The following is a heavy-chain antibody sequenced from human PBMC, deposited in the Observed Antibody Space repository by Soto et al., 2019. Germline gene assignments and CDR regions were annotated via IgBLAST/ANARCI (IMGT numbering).Heavy chain of an antibody. V-gene: IGHV3-7*01. J-gene: IGHJ4*02. CDR1: GFTFSTYW. CDR3: ARARIDY. CDR2: INLDGSEK. Sequence: EVQLVESGGGLVQPGVSLRLSCAASGFTFSTYWMTWVRQAPGKGLEWVATINLDGSEKHYGDSVKGRFTVSRDNAMNTLFLQMNSLRAEYTVVYYCARARIDYWGQGTLVTVSS.